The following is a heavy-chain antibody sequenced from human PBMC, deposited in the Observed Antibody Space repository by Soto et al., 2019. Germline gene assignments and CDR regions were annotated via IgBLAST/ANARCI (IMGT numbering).Heavy chain of an antibody. J-gene: IGHJ3*02. CDR2: ISGSGGST. D-gene: IGHD2-2*01. V-gene: IGHV3-23*01. CDR3: AKDRGIVVVPAPLDAFDI. Sequence: GGSLRLSCAASGFTFSSYAMIWVRQAPGKGLEWVSAISGSGGSTYYADSVKGRFTISRDNSKNTLYLQMNSLRAEDTAVYYCAKDRGIVVVPAPLDAFDIWGQGTMVTVSS. CDR1: GFTFSSYA.